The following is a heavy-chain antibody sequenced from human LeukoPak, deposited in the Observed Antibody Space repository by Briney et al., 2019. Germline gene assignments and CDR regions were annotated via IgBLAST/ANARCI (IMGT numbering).Heavy chain of an antibody. Sequence: ASETLSLTCAVYGGSFSGYYWTWIRQPPGKGLEWIGGINHSGSTNYNPSLKSRVTISVDTSKNQFSLMLSSVAAADTAVYYCARAYGSGSGLDPWGQGTLVTVSS. CDR2: INHSGST. CDR3: ARAYGSGSGLDP. V-gene: IGHV4-34*01. J-gene: IGHJ5*02. CDR1: GGSFSGYY. D-gene: IGHD3-10*01.